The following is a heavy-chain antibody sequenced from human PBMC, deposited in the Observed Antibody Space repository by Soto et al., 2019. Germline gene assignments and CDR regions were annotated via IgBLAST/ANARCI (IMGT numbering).Heavy chain of an antibody. J-gene: IGHJ6*03. D-gene: IGHD3-10*01. CDR2: IYYSGSS. Sequence: QLQLQESGPGLVKPSETLSLTCSVSGGSISSSSYYWGWIRQPPGKGLEWIGSIYYSGSSYYNPSLKGRVTLPVDTSENKFSPRLSSVTAADTAVYYCATITRAYYMDVWGKGTKVTV. CDR1: GGSISSSSYY. CDR3: ATITRAYYMDV. V-gene: IGHV4-39*01.